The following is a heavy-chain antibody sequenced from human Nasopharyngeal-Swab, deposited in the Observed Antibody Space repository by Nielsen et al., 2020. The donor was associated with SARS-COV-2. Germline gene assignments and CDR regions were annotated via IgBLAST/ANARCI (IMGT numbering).Heavy chain of an antibody. Sequence: SETLSLTCTVSCGSISSYYWSWNRPPPGKLLEWIGYIYYSGSTNYNTTLKSRVTISVDTSKNQFSLKLSSVTAADTTVYYCARDKGGMATLDYYYYYYMDVWGKGTTVTVSS. CDR1: CGSISSYY. D-gene: IGHD5-24*01. V-gene: IGHV4-59*01. J-gene: IGHJ6*03. CDR2: IYYSGST. CDR3: ARDKGGMATLDYYYYYYMDV.